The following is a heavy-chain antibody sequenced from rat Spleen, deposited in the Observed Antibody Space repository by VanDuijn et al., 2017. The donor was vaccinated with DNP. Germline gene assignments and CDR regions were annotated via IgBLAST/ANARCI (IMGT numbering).Heavy chain of an antibody. V-gene: IGHV3-3*01. CDR1: GYSITSSYR. CDR3: ARWPGYNPPYAMDA. J-gene: IGHJ4*01. Sequence: EVQLQESGPGLVKSSQSLSLTCSVTGYSITSSYRWSWIRKFPGNKLEWMGSLNSAGSTNYNPSLKSRISITRDTSKNQFFLQVNSVTTEDTATYYCARWPGYNPPYAMDAWGQGTSVTVSS. D-gene: IGHD1-4*01. CDR2: LNSAGST.